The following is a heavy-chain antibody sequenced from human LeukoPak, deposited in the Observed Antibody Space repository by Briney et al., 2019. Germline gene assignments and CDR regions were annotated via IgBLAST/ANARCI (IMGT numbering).Heavy chain of an antibody. CDR1: GYTFSDYP. V-gene: IGHV1-3*01. CDR2: ISAGNI. CDR3: ARVAYVMDV. Sequence: ASVKVSCKASGYTFSDYPIHWLRQAPGQRFEWMGWISAGNIKYSQNFQDRVNITRDTSASTVYMELSSLTSADTAVYYCARVAYVMDVWGQGTPVVVSS. J-gene: IGHJ6*02. D-gene: IGHD2-21*01.